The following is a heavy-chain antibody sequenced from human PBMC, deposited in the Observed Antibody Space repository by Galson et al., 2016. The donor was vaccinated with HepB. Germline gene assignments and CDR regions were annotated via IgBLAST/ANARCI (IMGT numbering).Heavy chain of an antibody. Sequence: SLRLSCAASGFTVSNNYMSWVRQAPGKGLEWVSVIYSGGSTYYADSVKGRFTISRDNSKNTLYLQMNSLRAEDTAVYYCARVIWFGLYYGMDVWGQGTTVTVSS. J-gene: IGHJ6*02. V-gene: IGHV3-53*01. CDR2: IYSGGST. CDR1: GFTVSNNY. D-gene: IGHD3-10*01. CDR3: ARVIWFGLYYGMDV.